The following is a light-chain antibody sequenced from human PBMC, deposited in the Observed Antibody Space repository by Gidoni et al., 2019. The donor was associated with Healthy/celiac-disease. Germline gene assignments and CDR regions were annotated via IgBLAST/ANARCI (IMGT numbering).Light chain of an antibody. J-gene: IGKJ4*01. CDR3: QQYDNLPL. V-gene: IGKV1-33*01. Sequence: DIQMTQSPSSLSASVGDRVTITCQASQDISNYLNWYQQKPGKAPKLLIYDASNLETGVPSRFSGSGSGTDFTFTISSLQPEDIATYYCQQYDNLPLFAGXTKVEIK. CDR2: DAS. CDR1: QDISNY.